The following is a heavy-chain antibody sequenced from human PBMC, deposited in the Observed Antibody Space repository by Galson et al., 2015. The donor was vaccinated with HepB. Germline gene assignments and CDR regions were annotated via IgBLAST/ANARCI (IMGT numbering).Heavy chain of an antibody. D-gene: IGHD5-12*01. CDR1: GYTFNISW. J-gene: IGHJ4*02. CDR3: TTPRGDSAPEIFDY. CDR2: INVKSDGRTP. Sequence: SVRLSCAASGYTFNISWMRWVRQAPGRGLEWVGRINVKSDGRTPDYAAYAMGRFTSESDDSQNTLYLQKNRLKTEDTGVYYGTTPRGDSAPEIFDYWGQGTQVTVSS. V-gene: IGHV3-15*01.